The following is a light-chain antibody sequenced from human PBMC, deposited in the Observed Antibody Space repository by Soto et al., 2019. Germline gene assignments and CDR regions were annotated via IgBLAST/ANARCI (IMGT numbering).Light chain of an antibody. CDR3: QAYDSSLCSYV. J-gene: IGLJ1*01. V-gene: IGLV1-40*01. CDR2: GNN. CDR1: SSNIGARFD. Sequence: QTVVTQPPSVSGAPGQTVTIPCTGSSSNIGARFDVHWYQQFPGTAPKVLIYGNNIRPSGVPDRFSGSKCGTSVSLTITGLQDEDDAYYCCQAYDSSLCSYVFGIGTKVTVL.